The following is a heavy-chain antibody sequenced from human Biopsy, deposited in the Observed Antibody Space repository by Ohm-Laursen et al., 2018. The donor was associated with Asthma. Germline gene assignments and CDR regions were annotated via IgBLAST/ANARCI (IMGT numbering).Heavy chain of an antibody. CDR2: HDHEEGGT. V-gene: IGHV1-24*01. J-gene: IGHJ4*02. CDR1: GYSLTDLS. D-gene: IGHD4-17*01. Sequence: ASVKVSCKISGYSLTDLSMHWVRQAPGQGLEWMGGHDHEEGGTVNARRFKGRVTMTEDTSTDTAYMELSSLSSDDTAVYYCASDFPKDYVRYNFQFWGQGTLITVSA. CDR3: ASDFPKDYVRYNFQF.